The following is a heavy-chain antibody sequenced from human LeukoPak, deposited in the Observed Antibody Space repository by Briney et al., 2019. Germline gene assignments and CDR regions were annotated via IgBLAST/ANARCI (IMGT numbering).Heavy chain of an antibody. Sequence: SVKVSCKASGGTVSRYPISWVRQAPGQGLEWMGGIIPIFGTANYAQKFQGRVTITADESTSTAYMALSSLRSEDTAVYYCARDRPGRYCSTISCYSASPFDPWGQGTLVTVSS. V-gene: IGHV1-69*13. CDR3: ARDRPGRYCSTISCYSASPFDP. CDR1: GGTVSRYP. D-gene: IGHD2-2*01. CDR2: IIPIFGTA. J-gene: IGHJ5*02.